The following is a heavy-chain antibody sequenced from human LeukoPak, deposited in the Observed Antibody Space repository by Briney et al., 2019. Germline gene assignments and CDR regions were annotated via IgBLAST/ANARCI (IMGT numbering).Heavy chain of an antibody. CDR1: GFTFSNAW. V-gene: IGHV3-15*01. CDR2: IKSKTDGGTT. Sequence: GGSLRLSCAASGFTFSNAWMSWVRQAPGKGLEWVGRIKSKTDGGTTDYAAPVKGRFTISRDDSKNTLYLQMNSLKTEDTAVYYCTTGTWSRVTYYYYGMDVWGQGTTVTVSS. CDR3: TTGTWSRVTYYYYGMDV. J-gene: IGHJ6*02. D-gene: IGHD1-1*01.